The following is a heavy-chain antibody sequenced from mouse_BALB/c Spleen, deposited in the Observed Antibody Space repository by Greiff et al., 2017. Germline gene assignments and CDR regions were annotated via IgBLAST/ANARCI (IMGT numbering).Heavy chain of an antibody. J-gene: IGHJ4*01. CDR2: ISSGGSYT. CDR1: GFTFSSYG. Sequence: EVMLVESGGDLVKPGGSLKLSCAASGFTFSSYGMSWVRQTPDKRLEWVATISSGGSYTYYPDSVKGRFTISRDNAKNTLYLQMSSLKSEDTAMYYCASLNYFENYYAMDYWGQGTSVTVSS. D-gene: IGHD1-1*01. CDR3: ASLNYFENYYAMDY. V-gene: IGHV5-6*01.